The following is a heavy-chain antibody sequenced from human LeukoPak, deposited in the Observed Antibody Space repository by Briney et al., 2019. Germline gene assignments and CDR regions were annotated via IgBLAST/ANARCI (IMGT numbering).Heavy chain of an antibody. J-gene: IGHJ4*02. CDR2: ISGSGGST. CDR3: AKDARGVVVPAAPRD. Sequence: GGSLRLSCAASGFTFSSYAMSWVRQAPGKGLEWVSAISGSGGSTYYADSVKGRFTISRDNAKNSLYLQMNSLRAEDTALYYCAKDARGVVVPAAPRDWGQGTLVTVSS. D-gene: IGHD2-2*01. V-gene: IGHV3-23*01. CDR1: GFTFSSYA.